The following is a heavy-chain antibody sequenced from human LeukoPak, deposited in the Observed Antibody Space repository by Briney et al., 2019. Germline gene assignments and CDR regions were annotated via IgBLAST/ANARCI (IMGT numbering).Heavy chain of an antibody. CDR1: GFTFSSYA. D-gene: IGHD6-19*01. J-gene: IGHJ4*02. Sequence: PGGSLRLSCAASGFTFSSYAMSWVRQAPGKGLEWVSAISGSGGSTYYADSVEGQFTISRDNSKNTLYLQMNSLRAEDTAVYYCARSYSSAKGTDYWGQGTLVTVSS. CDR3: ARSYSSAKGTDY. CDR2: ISGSGGST. V-gene: IGHV3-23*01.